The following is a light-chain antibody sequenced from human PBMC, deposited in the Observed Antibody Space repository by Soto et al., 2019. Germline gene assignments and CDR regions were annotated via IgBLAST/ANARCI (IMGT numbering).Light chain of an antibody. CDR3: SSYTTNSPPVV. CDR1: SSNIGAGYD. CDR2: TDN. J-gene: IGLJ2*01. Sequence: QSVLTQPPSVSGAPGQRVTISCTGSSSNIGAGYDVHWYHQLPGTAPKLLVSTDNHRPSGVPDRLSASKSGASASLAITGLQAEDEAHYYCSSYTTNSPPVVFGGGTKLTVL. V-gene: IGLV1-40*01.